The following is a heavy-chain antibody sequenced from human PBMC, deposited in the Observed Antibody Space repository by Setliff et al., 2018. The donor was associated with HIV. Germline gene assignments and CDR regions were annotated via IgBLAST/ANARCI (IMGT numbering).Heavy chain of an antibody. D-gene: IGHD4-17*01. Sequence: GASVKVSCKASGYIFSTYGISWVRQAHGQGLEWMGWISASNGNTHYAQKVQGRVTLATDTSTNTAYMELRSLRSDDAAVYYCAKTTPQPHYYYYVDVWGKGTTVTVS. V-gene: IGHV1-18*01. CDR3: AKTTPQPHYYYYVDV. CDR1: GYIFSTYG. J-gene: IGHJ6*03. CDR2: ISASNGNT.